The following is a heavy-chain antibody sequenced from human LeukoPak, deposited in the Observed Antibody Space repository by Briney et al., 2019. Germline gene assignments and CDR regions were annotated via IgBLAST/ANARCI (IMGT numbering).Heavy chain of an antibody. D-gene: IGHD1-26*01. CDR3: AKSGGYGLIDY. J-gene: IGHJ4*02. Sequence: TSETLSLTCTVSGASVSGSAYYWGWIRQPPGKGLEWIGNIYYSGSTYYNESLESRVTISIDTSKNQFSLKLNSVTAADTAMYYCAKSGGYGLIDYWGQGTLVTVSS. V-gene: IGHV4-39*01. CDR2: IYYSGST. CDR1: GASVSGSAYY.